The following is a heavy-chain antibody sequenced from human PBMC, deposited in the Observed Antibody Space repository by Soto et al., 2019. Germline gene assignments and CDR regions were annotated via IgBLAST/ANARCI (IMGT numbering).Heavy chain of an antibody. CDR1: GFTFSSYE. Sequence: PGGSLRLSCAASGFTFSSYEMNWLRQAPGKGLEWVSYISSSGSTIYYADSVKGRFTISRDNAKNSLYLQMNSLRAEDTAVYYCARWAAGTPDYHYYYGMDVWGQGTTVTVSS. J-gene: IGHJ6*02. CDR2: ISSSGSTI. CDR3: ARWAAGTPDYHYYYGMDV. D-gene: IGHD6-13*01. V-gene: IGHV3-48*03.